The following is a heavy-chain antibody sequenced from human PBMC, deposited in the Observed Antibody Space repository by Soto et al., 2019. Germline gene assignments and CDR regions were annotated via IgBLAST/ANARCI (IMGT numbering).Heavy chain of an antibody. Sequence: VGSLRLSCAASGFTFSSHWMSWVRQAPGKGLEWVANIKQDGSEKYYVDSVKGRFTISRDNAKNSLYLQMNSLRAEDTAVYYCARDGQLVINYFDYWGQGTLVTVSS. CDR3: ARDGQLVINYFDY. V-gene: IGHV3-7*01. D-gene: IGHD6-13*01. J-gene: IGHJ4*02. CDR1: GFTFSSHW. CDR2: IKQDGSEK.